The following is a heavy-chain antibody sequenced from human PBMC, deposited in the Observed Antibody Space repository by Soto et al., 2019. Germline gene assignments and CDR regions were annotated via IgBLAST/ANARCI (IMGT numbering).Heavy chain of an antibody. Sequence: EVQLLESEGGLVQPGGSLRLSCAASGLTFSSYPMSWVRQAPGKGLQWVSSISVSAGTTYYADSVKGRFTISRDNSKNTLYLQMNSLRAEDTAVYYCAKDGIRGIHIDNWGQGTLVTVSS. J-gene: IGHJ4*02. V-gene: IGHV3-23*01. CDR3: AKDGIRGIHIDN. CDR2: ISVSAGTT. CDR1: GLTFSSYP.